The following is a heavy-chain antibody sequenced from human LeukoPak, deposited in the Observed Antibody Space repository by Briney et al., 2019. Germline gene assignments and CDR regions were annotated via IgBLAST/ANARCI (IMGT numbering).Heavy chain of an antibody. V-gene: IGHV1-8*02. D-gene: IGHD6-13*01. CDR1: GGTFSSYA. J-gene: IGHJ4*02. CDR3: ARGLGSPEGY. CDR2: MNPNSGNT. Sequence: ASVKVSCKASGGTFSSYAISWVRQAPGQGLEWMGWMNPNSGNTGYAQKFQGRVTMTRNTSISTAYMELSSLRSEDTAVYYCARGLGSPEGYWGQGTLVTVSS.